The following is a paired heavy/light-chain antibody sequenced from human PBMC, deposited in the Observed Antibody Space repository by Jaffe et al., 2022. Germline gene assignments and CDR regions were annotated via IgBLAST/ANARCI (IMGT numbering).Heavy chain of an antibody. CDR2: IYYSGST. V-gene: IGHV4-59*01. CDR1: GGSISSYY. D-gene: IGHD1-26*01. J-gene: IGHJ3*02. Sequence: QVQLQESGPGLVKPSETLSLTCTVSGGSISSYYWSWIRQPPGKGLEWIGYIYYSGSTNYNPSLKSRVTISVDTSKNQFSLKLSSVTAADTAVYYCARSTPGEWELLRVGFDIWGQGTMVTVSS. CDR3: ARSTPGEWELLRVGFDI.
Light chain of an antibody. V-gene: IGLV3-1*01. CDR2: QDS. CDR3: QAWDSSTALVV. CDR1: KLGDKY. J-gene: IGLJ2*01. Sequence: SYELTQPPSVSVSPGQTASITCSGDKLGDKYACWYQQKPGQSPVLVIYQDSKRPSGIPERFSGSNSGNTATLTISGTQAMDEADYYCQAWDSSTALVVFGGGTKLTVL.